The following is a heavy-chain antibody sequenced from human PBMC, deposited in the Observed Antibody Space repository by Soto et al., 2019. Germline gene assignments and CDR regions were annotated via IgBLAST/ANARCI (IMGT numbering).Heavy chain of an antibody. J-gene: IGHJ6*02. CDR1: GFSLSTSGMS. Sequence: SGPTLVNPTQTLTLTCTFSGFSLSTSGMSVSWIRQPPGKALEWLAYIDWDDDKFYSTSLKTRLTISKVTSKNQVVLTLTNMDPVDTATYYCARAPAGDCKNGLDVWGQGTTVTVSS. D-gene: IGHD2-21*02. CDR2: IDWDDDK. CDR3: ARAPAGDCKNGLDV. V-gene: IGHV2-70*13.